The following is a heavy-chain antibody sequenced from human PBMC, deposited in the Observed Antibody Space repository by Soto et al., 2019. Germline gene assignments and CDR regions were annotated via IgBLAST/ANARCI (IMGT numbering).Heavy chain of an antibody. CDR2: MNHSGST. CDR1: GGSFSGYY. V-gene: IGHV4-34*01. Sequence: PSETLSLTFAVYGGSFSGYYWSWIRQPPGKGLEWIGEMNHSGSTNYNPSLKSRVPILVDTSKNQFSLRLSSVTAADTAVYYCARGSAARFQLSWFDPWGQGTLVTVSS. CDR3: ARGSAARFQLSWFDP. J-gene: IGHJ5*02. D-gene: IGHD6-6*01.